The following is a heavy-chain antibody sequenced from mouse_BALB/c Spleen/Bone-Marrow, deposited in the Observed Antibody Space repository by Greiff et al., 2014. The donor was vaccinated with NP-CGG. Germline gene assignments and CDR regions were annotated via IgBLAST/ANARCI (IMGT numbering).Heavy chain of an antibody. D-gene: IGHD2-10*02. Sequence: EVQLVESGPELVKPGASVKMSCKASGYTFTDYYMDWVKQSHGESFEWIGRVNPYNGGTSYNQKFKGKATLTVDKSSSTAYMELNSLTSEDSAVYYCARSPYGNSGYFDYWGQGTTLTVSS. J-gene: IGHJ2*01. V-gene: IGHV1-19*01. CDR3: ARSPYGNSGYFDY. CDR2: VNPYNGGT. CDR1: GYTFTDYY.